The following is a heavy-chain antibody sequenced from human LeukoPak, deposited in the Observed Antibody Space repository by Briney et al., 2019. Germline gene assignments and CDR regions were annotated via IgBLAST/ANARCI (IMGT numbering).Heavy chain of an antibody. J-gene: IGHJ4*02. CDR2: LSGSADGI. CDR3: AKDLNWGSLDY. V-gene: IGHV3-23*01. CDR1: GFTFNNYA. Sequence: GSLRLSCAASGFTFNNYAMSWVRQAPGKGLEWVSALSGSADGIYYADSVKGRFTISRDNSKNTLYLQMNSLRAEDTAVYYCAKDLNWGSLDYWGQGTLVTVSS. D-gene: IGHD7-27*01.